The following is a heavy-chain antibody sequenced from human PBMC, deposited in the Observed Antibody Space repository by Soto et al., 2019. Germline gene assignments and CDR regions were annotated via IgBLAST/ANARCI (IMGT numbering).Heavy chain of an antibody. CDR3: ARSDGGWYYGMAV. Sequence: QVQLVQSGAEVKKPGASVNVSCKASGYSFTAYYMHWVRQAPGQGLEWMGWMNPNTGGTNYAQKWQGWLTMTRDTSIRKDYKELSRLRCDDTDVYYGARSDGGWYYGMAVWGQWTTVSVSS. V-gene: IGHV1-2*04. CDR2: MNPNTGGT. D-gene: IGHD2-15*01. J-gene: IGHJ6*01. CDR1: GYSFTAYY.